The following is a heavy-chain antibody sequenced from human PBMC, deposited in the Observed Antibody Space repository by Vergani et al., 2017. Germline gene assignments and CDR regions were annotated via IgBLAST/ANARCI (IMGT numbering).Heavy chain of an antibody. CDR1: GFTFDDYA. V-gene: IGHV3-9*01. CDR2: ISWNSGSI. Sequence: EVQLVESGGGLVQPGRSLSLSCAASGFTFDDYAMHWVRQAPGKGLEWVSGISWNSGSIDYADSVKGRFTISRDNAKNSLYLQMNSLRAEDTALYYCAKGDYYESSGFDYWGQGTLVTVSS. D-gene: IGHD3-22*01. J-gene: IGHJ4*02. CDR3: AKGDYYESSGFDY.